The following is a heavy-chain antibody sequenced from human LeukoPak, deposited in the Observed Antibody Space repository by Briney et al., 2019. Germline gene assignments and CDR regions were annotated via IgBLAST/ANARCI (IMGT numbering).Heavy chain of an antibody. D-gene: IGHD6-13*01. Sequence: SVKVSCKASGGTFSSYAISWVRQAPGQGLEWMGGIIPIFGTANYAQKFQGRVTITTDESTSTACMELSSLRSEDTAVYYCARHPDIAAAGNYYYYMDVWGKGTTVTVSS. J-gene: IGHJ6*03. CDR2: IIPIFGTA. CDR1: GGTFSSYA. CDR3: ARHPDIAAAGNYYYYMDV. V-gene: IGHV1-69*05.